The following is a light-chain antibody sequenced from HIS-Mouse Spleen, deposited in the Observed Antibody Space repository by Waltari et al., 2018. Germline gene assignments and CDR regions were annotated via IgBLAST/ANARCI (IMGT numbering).Light chain of an antibody. CDR3: YSTDSSGNHRV. CDR2: EDS. V-gene: IGLV3-10*01. CDR1: ALPKKY. J-gene: IGLJ2*01. Sequence: SYELTQPPSVSVSPGQTARITCSGDALPKKYAYWYQQKSGQAPVLAIHEDSKRPSGIPGRFSGSSSGTMATLTISGAQVEDEADYYCYSTDSSGNHRVFGGGTKLTVL.